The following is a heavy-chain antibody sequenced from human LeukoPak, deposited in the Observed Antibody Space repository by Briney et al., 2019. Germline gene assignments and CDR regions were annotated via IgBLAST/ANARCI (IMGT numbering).Heavy chain of an antibody. J-gene: IGHJ4*02. Sequence: PSETLSLTCTVWSGSISCYYWIWMRQPPGKGREGILYIYYSGNTNHHPSRKSPVTISVAPSNNQFSLQLNSVTAADTAVYYCARYAYGSGPFDYWGQGTLITVSS. V-gene: IGHV4-59*01. CDR3: ARYAYGSGPFDY. D-gene: IGHD6-19*01. CDR2: IYYSGNT. CDR1: SGSISCYY.